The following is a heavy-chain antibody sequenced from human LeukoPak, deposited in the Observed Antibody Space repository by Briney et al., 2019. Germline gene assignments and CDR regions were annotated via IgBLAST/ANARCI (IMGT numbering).Heavy chain of an antibody. V-gene: IGHV4-61*02. CDR1: GGSPSSGSYY. Sequence: SETLSLTCTVSGGSPSSGSYYWSWIRQPAGKGLEWIGRIYTSGRTMYSPSLKSRVTISADTSKNQFSLKLSSVTATDTAVYYCARGYWFYFDYWGQGTLVTVSS. D-gene: IGHD2-8*02. CDR3: ARGYWFYFDY. CDR2: IYTSGRT. J-gene: IGHJ4*02.